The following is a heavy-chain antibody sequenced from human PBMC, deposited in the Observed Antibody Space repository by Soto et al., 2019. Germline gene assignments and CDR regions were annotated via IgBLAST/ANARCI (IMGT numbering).Heavy chain of an antibody. CDR1: GFTFSSYD. D-gene: IGHD1-26*01. Sequence: GGSLRLSCAASGFTFSSYDMHWVRQATGKGLEWVSAIGTAGDTYYPGSVKGRFTISRDNSKNTLYLQLSSLSAGDTAVYYCAKDAVSYNSVWDAFDGWGQGTLVTVSS. CDR3: AKDAVSYNSVWDAFDG. V-gene: IGHV3-13*01. CDR2: IGTAGDT. J-gene: IGHJ3*01.